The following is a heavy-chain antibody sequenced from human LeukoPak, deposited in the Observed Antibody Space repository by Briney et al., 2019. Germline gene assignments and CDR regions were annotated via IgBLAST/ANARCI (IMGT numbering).Heavy chain of an antibody. Sequence: PSETLSLTCTVSGGSISSYYWSWIRQPPGKGLEWIGYIYYSGSTNYNPSLKSRVTISVDTSKNQFSLKLSSVTAADTAVYYCARDSSVTYYDFWSGYSVLDYWGQGTLVTVSS. CDR2: IYYSGST. D-gene: IGHD3-3*01. CDR1: GGSISSYY. CDR3: ARDSSVTYYDFWSGYSVLDY. V-gene: IGHV4-59*12. J-gene: IGHJ4*02.